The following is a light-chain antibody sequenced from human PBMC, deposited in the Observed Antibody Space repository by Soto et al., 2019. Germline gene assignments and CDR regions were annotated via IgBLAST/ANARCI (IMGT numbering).Light chain of an antibody. V-gene: IGKV1-5*01. J-gene: IGKJ1*01. CDR1: QSINNW. CDR3: LQYNGYYRT. CDR2: DAS. Sequence: DIQMTQSPSTLSASVGDRVAITCRASQSINNWLAWYQLKPGKAPKLLIYDASTLESGVPSRFSGSGSGTTFTLTISSLQSDDFATYYCLQYNGYYRTFGQGTKVDIK.